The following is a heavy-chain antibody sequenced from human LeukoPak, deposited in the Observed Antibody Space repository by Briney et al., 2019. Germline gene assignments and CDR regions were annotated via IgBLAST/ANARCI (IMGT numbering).Heavy chain of an antibody. D-gene: IGHD5-18*01. V-gene: IGHV4-34*01. CDR2: INHSGST. Sequence: SETLSLTCAVYGGSFSGYYWSWIRQPPGKGLEWIGEINHSGSTNYNPSLKSRVTISVDTSKNQFSLKLSSVTAADTAVYYCARAPGPQLWLVGAFDIWGQGTMVTVS. CDR1: GGSFSGYY. J-gene: IGHJ3*02. CDR3: ARAPGPQLWLVGAFDI.